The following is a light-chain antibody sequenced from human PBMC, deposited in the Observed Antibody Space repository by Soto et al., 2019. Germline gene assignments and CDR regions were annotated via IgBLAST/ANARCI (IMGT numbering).Light chain of an antibody. CDR1: SSNIGSNT. V-gene: IGLV1-44*01. Sequence: QSVLTQPPSASGTPGQRVTISCSGSSSNIGSNTVNWYQQLPGTAPKLLIYSNSQRSSGVPDRFSGSKSGTSASLAIRGLQSEDEADYYCAAWDDSLNARYVFGTGTKLTVL. CDR2: SNS. CDR3: AAWDDSLNARYV. J-gene: IGLJ1*01.